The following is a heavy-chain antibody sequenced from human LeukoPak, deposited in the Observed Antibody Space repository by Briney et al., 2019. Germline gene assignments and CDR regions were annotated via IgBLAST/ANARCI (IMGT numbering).Heavy chain of an antibody. D-gene: IGHD5-18*01. CDR1: GFTFSSYA. Sequence: PGGSLRLSCAASGFTFSSYAMSWVRQAPGKGLEWVSAISGSGGSTYYADSVKGRFTISRDNSKNTLYLQMNSLRAEDTAVYYRAKGWTAMVPWCLDYWGQGTLVTVSS. J-gene: IGHJ4*02. V-gene: IGHV3-23*01. CDR2: ISGSGGST. CDR3: AKGWTAMVPWCLDY.